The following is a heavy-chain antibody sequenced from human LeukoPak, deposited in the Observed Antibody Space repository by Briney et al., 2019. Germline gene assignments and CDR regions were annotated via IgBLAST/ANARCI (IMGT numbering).Heavy chain of an antibody. D-gene: IGHD6-19*01. CDR1: GGSFSGYY. J-gene: IGHJ4*02. Sequence: PSEALSLTCAVYGGSFSGYYWSWIRQPPGKGLEWIGEINHSGSTNYNPSLKSRVTISLDTSKNQFSLKLSSVTAADTAVYYCARLRYSSAHYDSWGQGTLVTVSS. V-gene: IGHV4-34*01. CDR3: ARLRYSSAHYDS. CDR2: INHSGST.